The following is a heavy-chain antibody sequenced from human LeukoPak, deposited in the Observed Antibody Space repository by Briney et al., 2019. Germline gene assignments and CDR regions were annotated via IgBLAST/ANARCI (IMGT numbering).Heavy chain of an antibody. CDR2: IRSIAYGGTT. CDR3: TRAGGRWLDYYYYYMDV. CDR1: GFTFGDYA. J-gene: IGHJ6*03. D-gene: IGHD1-26*01. Sequence: GGSLRLSCTASGFTFGDYAMSWFRQAPGKGLEWVGFIRSIAYGGTTEYAASVKGRFTISRDDSKSIAYLQMNSLKTEDTAVYYCTRAGGRWLDYYYYYMDVWGKGTTVTVSS. V-gene: IGHV3-49*03.